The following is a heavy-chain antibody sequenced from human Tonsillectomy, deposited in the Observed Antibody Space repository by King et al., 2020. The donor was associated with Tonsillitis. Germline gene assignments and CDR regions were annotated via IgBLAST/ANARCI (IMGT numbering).Heavy chain of an antibody. V-gene: IGHV3-43*02. CDR3: AKDMGRCLDY. Sequence: VQLVESGEGVVQPGGSLRLSCAASGFTFDDYVMHWVRQAPGKGLEWVSLVSGDGGSTYYAASVKGRFTISRDNSKNSLYLQMNSLSTEDTALYYCAKDMGRCLDYWGQGTLVTVSS. J-gene: IGHJ4*02. CDR1: GFTFDDYV. CDR2: VSGDGGST. D-gene: IGHD2-15*01.